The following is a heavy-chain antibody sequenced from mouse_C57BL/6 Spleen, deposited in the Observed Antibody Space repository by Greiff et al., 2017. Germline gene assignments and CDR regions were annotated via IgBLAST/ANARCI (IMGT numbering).Heavy chain of an antibody. CDR3: ARYDYDAMDD. CDR1: GYTFTDYY. Sequence: QVQLQQSGAELVRPGASVKLSCKASGYTFTDYYINWVKQRPGQGLEWIARIYPGSGNTYYNEKFKGKATLTAEKSSSTAYMQLSSLTSEDSAVYFCARYDYDAMDDWGQGTSVTVSS. J-gene: IGHJ4*01. V-gene: IGHV1-76*01. CDR2: IYPGSGNT.